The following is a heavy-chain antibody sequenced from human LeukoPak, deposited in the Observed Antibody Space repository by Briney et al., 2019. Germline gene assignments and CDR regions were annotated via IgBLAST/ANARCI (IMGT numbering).Heavy chain of an antibody. D-gene: IGHD6-13*01. J-gene: IGHJ4*02. V-gene: IGHV3-53*01. Sequence: GGSLRLSCEVSGIGVNTSYLSWFRQAPGRGLEWVSVIYNSGKTFYRDSVKGRFTISRDNSSNTVFLRMNSLRVEDTATYFCTRGKLIGHSSSWYLFDHWSQGSLVIVSS. CDR3: TRGKLIGHSSSWYLFDH. CDR1: GIGVNTSY. CDR2: IYNSGKT.